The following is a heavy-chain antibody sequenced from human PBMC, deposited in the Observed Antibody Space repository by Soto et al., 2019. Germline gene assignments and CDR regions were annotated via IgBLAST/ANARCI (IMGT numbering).Heavy chain of an antibody. V-gene: IGHV1-69*12. CDR1: GGTFSSYA. CDR3: ARTPYYCSGGSCYVNWFDP. Sequence: QVQLVQSGAAVKKPGSSVKVSCKASGGTFSSYAISWVRQAPGQGLEWMGGIIPIFGTANYAQKFQGRVTITADESTSTAYMELSSLRSEDTAVYYCARTPYYCSGGSCYVNWFDPCGQGTLVTVSS. CDR2: IIPIFGTA. D-gene: IGHD2-15*01. J-gene: IGHJ5*02.